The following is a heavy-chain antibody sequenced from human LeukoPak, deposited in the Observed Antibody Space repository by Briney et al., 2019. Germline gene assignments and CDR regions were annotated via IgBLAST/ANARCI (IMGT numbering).Heavy chain of an antibody. Sequence: GASVKVSCKASGGTFSSYANNWVGQPPGPGLEWMGRIIPALDETNYAQKFQGRVTITADKSRSTVYMELSRLRSEDTAVYFCARGVVGIAANSWGQGTLVTVSS. CDR3: ARGVVGIAANS. D-gene: IGHD6-25*01. V-gene: IGHV1-69*04. J-gene: IGHJ4*02. CDR1: GGTFSSYA. CDR2: IIPALDET.